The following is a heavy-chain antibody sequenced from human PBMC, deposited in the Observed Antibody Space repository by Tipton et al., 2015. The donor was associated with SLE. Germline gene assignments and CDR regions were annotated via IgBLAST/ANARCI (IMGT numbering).Heavy chain of an antibody. J-gene: IGHJ6*02. CDR2: SYYTGST. CDR1: GGSISSHY. V-gene: IGHV4-59*08. Sequence: TLSLTCTVSGGSISSHYWCWIRQSPGKGLEWIGYSYYTGSTYSNPSLKSRVTISVDTSKNHFSLKLTSVTAADTAVYFCARETRSSWNGHSYYGLDVWGQGTTVTVSS. CDR3: ARETRSSWNGHSYYGLDV. D-gene: IGHD6-13*01.